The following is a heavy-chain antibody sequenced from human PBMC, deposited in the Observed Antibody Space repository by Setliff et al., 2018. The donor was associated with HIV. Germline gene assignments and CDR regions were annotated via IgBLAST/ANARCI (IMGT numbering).Heavy chain of an antibody. CDR2: IFYSGST. CDR3: ARGFLRSRRRWFDP. D-gene: IGHD4-17*01. V-gene: IGHV4-59*01. J-gene: IGHJ5*02. Sequence: SETLSLTCTVSGGSISSYYWSWIRQPPGKGLEWIGYIFYSGSTNYNPSLKSRVTISVDASKNQFSLRLSSVTAADTAVYYCARGFLRSRRRWFDPWGKGTLVTVS. CDR1: GGSISSYY.